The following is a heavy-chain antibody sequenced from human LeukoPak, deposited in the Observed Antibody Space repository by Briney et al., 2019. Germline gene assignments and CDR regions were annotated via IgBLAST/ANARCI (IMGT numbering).Heavy chain of an antibody. CDR2: IYHSGST. V-gene: IGHV4-38-2*01. Sequence: PSETLSLTCAVSGYSISSGYYWGWIRPPPGKGLEWIGSIYHSGSTYYNPSLKSRVTISVDTSKNQFSLKLSSVTAADTAVYYCARRGVVTEFDYWGQGTLVTVSS. J-gene: IGHJ4*02. D-gene: IGHD4-23*01. CDR3: ARRGVVTEFDY. CDR1: GYSISSGYY.